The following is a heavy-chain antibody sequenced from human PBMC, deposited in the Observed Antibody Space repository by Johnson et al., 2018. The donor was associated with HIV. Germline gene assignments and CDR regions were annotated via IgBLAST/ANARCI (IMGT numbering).Heavy chain of an antibody. J-gene: IGHJ3*02. D-gene: IGHD4-17*01. CDR1: GFSFSDYF. Sequence: QVQLVESGGGLVKPGGSLRLSCAASGFSFSDYFVSWIRQAPGKGLEWVSYISRGGSSARVIYYADSVKGRCTISRENAKNSVYLQMNSLRSDDTAVYYCASDYGDYDHAFDSWGRGTVVTVTS. V-gene: IGHV3-11*04. CDR2: ISRGGSSARVI. CDR3: ASDYGDYDHAFDS.